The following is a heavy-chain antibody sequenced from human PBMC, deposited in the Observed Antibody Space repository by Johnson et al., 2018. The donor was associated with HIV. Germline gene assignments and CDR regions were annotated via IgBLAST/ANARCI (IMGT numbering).Heavy chain of an antibody. CDR1: GFTFSSYA. Sequence: QVQLVESGGGVVQPGRSLRLSCAASGFTFSSYAMHWVRQAPGKGLEWVAVISYDGGNKYYADSVKGRFTISRDNSKNTLYLQMNSLRAEDTAVYYCARAVTPFGDWEAFD. V-gene: IGHV3-30-3*01. CDR2: ISYDGGNK. D-gene: IGHD3-10*01. CDR3: ARAVTPFGDWEAFD. J-gene: IGHJ3*02.